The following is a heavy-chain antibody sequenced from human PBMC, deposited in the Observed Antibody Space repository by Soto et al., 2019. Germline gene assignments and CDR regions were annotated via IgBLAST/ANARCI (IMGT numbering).Heavy chain of an antibody. V-gene: IGHV3-66*01. CDR3: ARDGIFGVVTFDY. J-gene: IGHJ4*02. CDR2: FYPGGST. CDR1: GFTVSANY. Sequence: GGSLRLSCAASGFTVSANYMSWVRQAPGKGLEWVSVFYPGGSTYYADSVKGRFTISRDSSKNTLYLQMNSLRAEDTAVYYCARDGIFGVVTFDYWGQGTLVTVSS. D-gene: IGHD3-3*01.